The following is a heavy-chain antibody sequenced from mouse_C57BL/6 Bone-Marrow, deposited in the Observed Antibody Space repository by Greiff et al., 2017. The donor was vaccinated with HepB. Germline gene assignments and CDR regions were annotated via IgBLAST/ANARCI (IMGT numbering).Heavy chain of an antibody. V-gene: IGHV6-3*01. CDR1: GFTFSNYW. D-gene: IGHD1-1*01. J-gene: IGHJ1*03. Sequence: EVKLVESGGGLVQPGGSMKLSCVASGFTFSNYWMNWVRQSPEKGLEWVAQIRLKSDNYATHYAESVKGRFTISRDDSKSSVYLQMNNLRAEDTGIYYCTGGSTEGYFDVWGTGTTVTVSS. CDR3: TGGSTEGYFDV. CDR2: IRLKSDNYAT.